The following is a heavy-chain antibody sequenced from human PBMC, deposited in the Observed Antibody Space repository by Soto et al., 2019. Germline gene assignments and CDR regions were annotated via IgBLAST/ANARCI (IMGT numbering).Heavy chain of an antibody. V-gene: IGHV3-15*07. D-gene: IGHD3-22*01. J-gene: IGHJ3*01. CDR2: IKSKISGGTI. CDR3: TTDGAFYDSGGGLGFDV. CDR1: WSRFSVAW. Sequence: GGTLSLSCASPWSRFSVAWMKWVSQDPGKGLEWVGRIKSKISGGTIDYAAPVKGRFTISRDDSKNTLYLQMNSLKTEDTAVYYCTTDGAFYDSGGGLGFDVWGQGT.